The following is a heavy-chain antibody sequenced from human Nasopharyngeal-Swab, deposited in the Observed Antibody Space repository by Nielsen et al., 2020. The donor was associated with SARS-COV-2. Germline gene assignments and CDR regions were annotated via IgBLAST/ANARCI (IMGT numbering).Heavy chain of an antibody. Sequence: GVSLKISCAASGFTFSTYSMIWVRQAPAKGLEWVSWISSSVSYIYYADSVKGRFTISRDNAKNALYLQMSSLRAEDTAVYYCARLPSAWGRRDFDYWGQGTLVTASS. CDR1: GFTFSTYS. CDR3: ARLPSAWGRRDFDY. D-gene: IGHD6-19*01. J-gene: IGHJ4*02. V-gene: IGHV3-21*06. CDR2: ISSSVSYI.